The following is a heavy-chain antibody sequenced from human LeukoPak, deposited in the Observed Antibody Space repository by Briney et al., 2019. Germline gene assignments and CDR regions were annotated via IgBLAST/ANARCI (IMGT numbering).Heavy chain of an antibody. Sequence: GALRLSCAASGLTFSSYWRHWVRQAPGKGLVWVSRIDPDGSRTSYADSVKGRFTISRDNAKNTLYLQMNSLRAEDTALYYCARETYYYDSSGYPSDYWGQGTLVTVSS. D-gene: IGHD3-22*01. J-gene: IGHJ4*02. CDR1: GLTFSSYW. V-gene: IGHV3-74*01. CDR3: ARETYYYDSSGYPSDY. CDR2: IDPDGSRT.